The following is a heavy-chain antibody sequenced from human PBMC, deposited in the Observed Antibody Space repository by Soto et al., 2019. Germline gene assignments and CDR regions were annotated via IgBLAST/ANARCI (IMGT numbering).Heavy chain of an antibody. D-gene: IGHD3-3*01. CDR2: IIPIFGAT. Sequence: QVPLVQSGAEVKTPGSSVRVSCKASGGSFGKSIITWVRQAPGQGLEWMGGIIPIFGATHYAQKFQGRVTITADEFTTTAYMGLSSLQSEHTAVYYCARGQFYDFWSGYYLDYWGQGTLVTVSS. CDR1: GGSFGKSI. CDR3: ARGQFYDFWSGYYLDY. J-gene: IGHJ4*02. V-gene: IGHV1-69*01.